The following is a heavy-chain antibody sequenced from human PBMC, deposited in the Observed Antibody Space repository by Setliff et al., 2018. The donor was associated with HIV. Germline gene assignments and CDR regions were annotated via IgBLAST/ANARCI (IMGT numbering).Heavy chain of an antibody. Sequence: ASVKVSCKASGYTFTSYGVTWVRQAPGQGLEWMGWISVYNGNTNYAQKLQGRVTMTTDASTSTAYMELRSLRADDTAVYYCARVYCSGGSCFTFDYWGQGTLVTVSS. CDR3: ARVYCSGGSCFTFDY. D-gene: IGHD2-15*01. J-gene: IGHJ4*02. CDR1: GYTFTSYG. CDR2: ISVYNGNT. V-gene: IGHV1-18*01.